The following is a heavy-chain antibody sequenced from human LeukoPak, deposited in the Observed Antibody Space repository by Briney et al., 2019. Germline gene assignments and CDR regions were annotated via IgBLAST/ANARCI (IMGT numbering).Heavy chain of an antibody. Sequence: PGGSLRLSCAASGFTFSSYNMNWVRQAPGKGLEWVSSITRSGSHIYYADSVKGRFTISRDNAQNSLYLQMNSLRAEDTAVYYCARGAYYYGSGSYSFQIDNWGQGTLVTVSS. J-gene: IGHJ4*02. CDR3: ARGAYYYGSGSYSFQIDN. CDR1: GFTFSSYN. CDR2: ITRSGSHI. V-gene: IGHV3-21*01. D-gene: IGHD3-10*01.